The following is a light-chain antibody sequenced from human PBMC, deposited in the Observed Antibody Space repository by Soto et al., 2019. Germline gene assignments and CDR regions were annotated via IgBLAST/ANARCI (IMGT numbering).Light chain of an antibody. CDR2: GAS. Sequence: IVMTQSPVTLSVSPGERATLSCRASQDIVSNVAWYQQRPGQAPRLLIYGASTRAPGFPARFSGSGSGTEFTLTISSLQPEDFAVYYCQQYNNWPWTFGQGTKVDI. CDR1: QDIVSN. V-gene: IGKV3-15*01. CDR3: QQYNNWPWT. J-gene: IGKJ1*01.